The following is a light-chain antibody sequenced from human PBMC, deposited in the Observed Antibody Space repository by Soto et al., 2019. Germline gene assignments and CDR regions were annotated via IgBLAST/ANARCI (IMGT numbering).Light chain of an antibody. J-gene: IGKJ1*01. CDR1: QSVSSSS. Sequence: EIVLTQSPVTLSFSPLERATLSFRASQSVSSSSLAWYQQRRGQAPRLLIHDASSRATGIPDRFSGSGSGTDFTLTISRLEPEDFAVYYCQQYGGSPRTFGQGTKVDI. CDR3: QQYGGSPRT. CDR2: DAS. V-gene: IGKV3-20*01.